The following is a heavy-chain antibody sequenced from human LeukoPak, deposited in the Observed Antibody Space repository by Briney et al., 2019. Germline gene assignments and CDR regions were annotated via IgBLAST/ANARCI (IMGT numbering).Heavy chain of an antibody. CDR3: ASSAMNCGGDCYIY. J-gene: IGHJ4*02. Sequence: PSQTLSLTCTVSGGSISSAGYYCSWIRQHPGKGLEWLGYNYYSGITYYNPSLKSRVTISVATSRNQFFLKLSSVTAADTAVYYCASSAMNCGGDCYIYWGRGTLVSVSS. D-gene: IGHD2-21*02. CDR1: GGSISSAGYY. V-gene: IGHV4-31*03. CDR2: NYYSGIT.